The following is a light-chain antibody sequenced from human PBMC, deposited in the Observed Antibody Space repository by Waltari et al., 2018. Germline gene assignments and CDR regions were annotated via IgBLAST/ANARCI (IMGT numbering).Light chain of an antibody. CDR1: RSDVGPYHL. Sequence: QSALTQPASVSGSPGQSITISCTGTRSDVGPYHLAPWYQQPPGKAPKLMIYEVTNRPSGVSNRFSGSKSGNTASLTISGLQAEDEAEYYCCSFAGSSTYYVFGTGTKVTVL. CDR2: EVT. CDR3: CSFAGSSTYYV. V-gene: IGLV2-23*02. J-gene: IGLJ1*01.